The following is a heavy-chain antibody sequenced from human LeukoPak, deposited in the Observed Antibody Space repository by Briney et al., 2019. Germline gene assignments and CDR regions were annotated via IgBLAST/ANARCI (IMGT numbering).Heavy chain of an antibody. V-gene: IGHV4-34*01. CDR3: VRSAANWGWTEALGV. CDR1: GGSFDPYY. J-gene: IGHJ4*02. D-gene: IGHD7-27*01. Sequence: SETLSLTCAVYGGSFDPYYWSWIRQPPGKGLEWIGEIDHSGSTNNNPSLKSRVSLSIDTSKNQFSLKLSSVTAADTAVYYCVRSAANWGWTEALGVWGQGTLVTVSS. CDR2: IDHSGST.